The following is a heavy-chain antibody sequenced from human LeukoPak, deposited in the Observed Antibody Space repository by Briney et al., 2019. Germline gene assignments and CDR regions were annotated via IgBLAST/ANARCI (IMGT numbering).Heavy chain of an antibody. D-gene: IGHD1-26*01. CDR3: ARAGYSGSYSGNFDY. J-gene: IGHJ4*02. Sequence: VASVKVSCKASGGTFSSYAISWVRQAPGQGLEWMGWISAYNGNTNYAQKLQGRVTMTTDTSTSTAYMELRSLRSDDTAVYYCARAGYSGSYSGNFDYWGQGTLVTVSS. CDR2: ISAYNGNT. V-gene: IGHV1-18*01. CDR1: GGTFSSYA.